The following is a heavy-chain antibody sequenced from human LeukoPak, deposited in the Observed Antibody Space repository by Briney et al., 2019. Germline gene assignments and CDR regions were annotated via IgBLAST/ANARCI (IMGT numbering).Heavy chain of an antibody. J-gene: IGHJ6*02. Sequence: GGSLRLSCAASGFTVSSNYMSWVRQAPGKGLEWVSVIYSGGSTYYADSVKGRFTISRDNSKNTLYPQMNSLRAEDTAVYYCARAGYYYYGMDVWGQGTTVTVSS. V-gene: IGHV3-66*01. CDR2: IYSGGST. CDR1: GFTVSSNY. CDR3: ARAGYYYYGMDV.